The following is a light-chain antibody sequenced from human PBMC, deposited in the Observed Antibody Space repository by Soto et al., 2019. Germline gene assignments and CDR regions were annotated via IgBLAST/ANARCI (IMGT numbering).Light chain of an antibody. CDR2: DAS. J-gene: IGKJ5*01. CDR1: QDITIY. CDR3: QQYDDVPIT. V-gene: IGKV1-33*01. Sequence: DIRMTQSPSSLSTSVGDRVTITCQASQDITIYLNWYQQKPGKAPKLLIYDASNLETGVPSRFSGSGSGTDFTFTISSLQPEDIATYYCQQYDDVPITFGQGTRLEIK.